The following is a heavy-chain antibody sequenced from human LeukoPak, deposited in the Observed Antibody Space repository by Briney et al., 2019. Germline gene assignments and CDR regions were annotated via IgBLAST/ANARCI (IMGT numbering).Heavy chain of an antibody. CDR1: GGSISSYY. CDR3: AREPQAMLSPGYFDY. CDR2: IYTSGST. V-gene: IGHV4-4*07. Sequence: SETLSLTCTVSGGSISSYYWSWIRQPAGKGLEWIGRIYTSGSTNYNPSLKSRVTISVDKSKNQFSLKLSSATAADTAVYYCAREPQAMLSPGYFDYWGQGTLVTVSS. D-gene: IGHD2-8*01. J-gene: IGHJ4*02.